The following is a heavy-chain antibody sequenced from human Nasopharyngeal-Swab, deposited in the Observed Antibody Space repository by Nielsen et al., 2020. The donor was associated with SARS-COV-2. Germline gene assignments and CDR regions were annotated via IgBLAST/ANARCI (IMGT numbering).Heavy chain of an antibody. V-gene: IGHV1-2*02. J-gene: IGHJ4*02. CDR3: ARENYYDSSGLDY. Sequence: GESLKISCKASGYTFTAYYMHWVRQAPGQGLEWMGWINPNSGGTNYAQKFQGRVTMTRDTSLSTAYMELSRLRSDDTAVYYCARENYYDSSGLDYWGQGTLVTVSS. D-gene: IGHD3-22*01. CDR2: INPNSGGT. CDR1: GYTFTAYY.